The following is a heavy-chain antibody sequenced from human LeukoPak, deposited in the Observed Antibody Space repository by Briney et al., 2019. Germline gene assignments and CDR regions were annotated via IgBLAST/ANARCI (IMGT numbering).Heavy chain of an antibody. D-gene: IGHD2-21*01. Sequence: AASVKLSCKASGYTFTSYDINWVRQATGQGLEWMGWMNPNSGNTGYAQKFQGRVTITRNTSISTAYMELSSLRSEDTAVYYCARAPYCGGDCYPDYWGQGTLVTVSS. CDR3: ARAPYCGGDCYPDY. CDR2: MNPNSGNT. CDR1: GYTFTSYD. V-gene: IGHV1-8*03. J-gene: IGHJ4*02.